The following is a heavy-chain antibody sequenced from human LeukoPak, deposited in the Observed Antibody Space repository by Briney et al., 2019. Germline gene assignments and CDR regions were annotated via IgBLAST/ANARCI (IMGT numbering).Heavy chain of an antibody. CDR2: IKGDESAR. CDR3: ARDVVGSLDY. D-gene: IGHD1-26*01. V-gene: IGHV3-7*01. Sequence: PGGSLRLSCAAPGFTFSSYWMAWVRKAPGKGLEWVANIKGDESARHQADSVKGRFTISRDNTRNSLYLQMTNLRGDDTAVYYCARDVVGSLDYWGQGTLVTVSS. CDR1: GFTFSSYW. J-gene: IGHJ4*02.